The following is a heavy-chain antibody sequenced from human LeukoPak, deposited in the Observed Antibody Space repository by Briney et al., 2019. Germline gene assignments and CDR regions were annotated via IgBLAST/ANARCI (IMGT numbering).Heavy chain of an antibody. CDR2: VDPDGSST. J-gene: IGHJ4*02. V-gene: IGHV3-74*01. D-gene: IGHD3-16*01. CDR1: GFPFSRYW. Sequence: GGSLRLSCAASGFPFSRYWMHWVRQVPGKGLVWVSRVDPDGSSTTYADSVKGRFTSSRDNAKNTLYLQMNRLRVEDTAVFYCGRGGSYGDYWGQGILVTVSS. CDR3: GRGGSYGDY.